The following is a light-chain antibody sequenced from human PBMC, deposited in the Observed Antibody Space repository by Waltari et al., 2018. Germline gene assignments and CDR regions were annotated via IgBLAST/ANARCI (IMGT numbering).Light chain of an antibody. Sequence: EILMTQSPATLSLSPGERATLSCRASQSIGTHLAWYQQKPGQAPRLLMFAASTRAPGIPARFSGSGSGTDFTLTISGLQSEDFALYYCQQYDDWPPWTFGQGTKVEIK. CDR3: QQYDDWPPWT. J-gene: IGKJ1*01. CDR2: AAS. V-gene: IGKV3-15*01. CDR1: QSIGTH.